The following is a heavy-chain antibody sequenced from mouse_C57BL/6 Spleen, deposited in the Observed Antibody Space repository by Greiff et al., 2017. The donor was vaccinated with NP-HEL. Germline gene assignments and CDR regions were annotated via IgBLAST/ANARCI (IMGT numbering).Heavy chain of an antibody. J-gene: IGHJ2*01. V-gene: IGHV1-59*01. Sequence: QVQLQQPGAELVRPGTSVKLSCKASGYTFTSYWMHWVKQRPGQGLEWIGVIDPSDSYTNYNQKFKGKATFTVDTSSSTAYMQLSSLTSEDSAVYYCAREDTTVVAFDYWGQGTTLTVSS. D-gene: IGHD1-1*01. CDR1: GYTFTSYW. CDR2: IDPSDSYT. CDR3: AREDTTVVAFDY.